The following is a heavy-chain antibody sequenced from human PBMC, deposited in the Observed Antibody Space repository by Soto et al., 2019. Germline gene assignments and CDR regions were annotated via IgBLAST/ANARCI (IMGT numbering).Heavy chain of an antibody. J-gene: IGHJ5*02. Sequence: PGDSLTISCRTSGYRFTSYWIAWLLQMPGKGLEWMGIIFPSDSDTRYSPSFQGQVTISADRSTSTVFLQWASLKASDTAVYFCARKDKSGYFNWFDPWGEGTLVTVSS. CDR3: ARKDKSGYFNWFDP. CDR2: IFPSDSDT. CDR1: GYRFTSYW. V-gene: IGHV5-51*03. D-gene: IGHD3-22*01.